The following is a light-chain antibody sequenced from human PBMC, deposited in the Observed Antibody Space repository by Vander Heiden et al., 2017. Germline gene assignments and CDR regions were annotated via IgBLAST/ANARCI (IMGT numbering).Light chain of an antibody. J-gene: IGKJ4*01. V-gene: IGKV1-9*01. Sequence: DIQLTQSPSLLSASVGDRVTITCRASQGISTYLAWYQQKPGKAPKFLIYAASNLESGVPSRFSGSGSGTEFTLTVTSLQPEDIATYYCQQLKSYPLTFGGGTKVEIK. CDR3: QQLKSYPLT. CDR2: AAS. CDR1: QGISTY.